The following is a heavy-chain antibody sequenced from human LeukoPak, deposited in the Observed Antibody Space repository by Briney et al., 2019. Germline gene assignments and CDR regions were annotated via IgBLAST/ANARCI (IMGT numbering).Heavy chain of an antibody. CDR3: AREPIAVPQYYYYMDV. CDR1: GYTFTGYY. J-gene: IGHJ6*03. CDR2: INPNSGGT. D-gene: IGHD6-19*01. V-gene: IGHV1-2*02. Sequence: GASVKPSCKASGYTFTGYYMHWVREAPGQGLEWMGWINPNSGGTSYAQKFQGRVTMTRDMSTSTVYMELSSLRSEDTAVYYCAREPIAVPQYYYYMDVWGKGTTVTVSS.